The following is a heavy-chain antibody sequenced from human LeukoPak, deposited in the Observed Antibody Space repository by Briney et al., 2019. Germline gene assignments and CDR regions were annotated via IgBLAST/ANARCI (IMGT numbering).Heavy chain of an antibody. D-gene: IGHD3-3*01. CDR1: GGSFSGYY. V-gene: IGHV4-59*01. J-gene: IGHJ3*02. Sequence: ASETLSLTCAVYGGSFSGYYWSWIRQPPGKGLEWIGYIYYSGSTNYNPSLKSRVTISVDTSKNQFSLKLSSVTAADTAVYYCARSHYDFWSAFDAFDIWGQGTMVTVSS. CDR2: IYYSGST. CDR3: ARSHYDFWSAFDAFDI.